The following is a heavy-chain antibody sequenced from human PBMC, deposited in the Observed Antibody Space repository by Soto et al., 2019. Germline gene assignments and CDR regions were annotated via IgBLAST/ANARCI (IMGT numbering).Heavy chain of an antibody. V-gene: IGHV4-59*12. CDR3: ARVPDY. D-gene: IGHD2-2*01. CDR2: MYHSGST. Sequence: LVTLSLTCTVSGGCICSYYWSWIRQPPGKGLEWIGYMYHSGSTYYNPSLKSRVTISVDMSKNQFSLKLSSVTAADTAVYYCARVPDYWGQGILVTVSS. J-gene: IGHJ4*02. CDR1: GGCICSYY.